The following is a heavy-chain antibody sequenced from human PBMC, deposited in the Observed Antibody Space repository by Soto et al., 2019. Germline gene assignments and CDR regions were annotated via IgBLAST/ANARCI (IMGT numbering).Heavy chain of an antibody. J-gene: IGHJ4*02. CDR2: IVPIYRTA. V-gene: IGHV1-69*01. CDR1: GGTFSSYR. D-gene: IGHD6-13*01. CDR3: ARDSGAKLSSS. Sequence: QVQLVQSGAEVREPGSSVKVSCKASGGTFSSYRINWVRQAPGQGLEWVGGIVPIYRTADYAQKFQGRVSITAYESARTTYLELSSLKSQDTAVYYCARDSGAKLSSSWGQGTLVTVSS.